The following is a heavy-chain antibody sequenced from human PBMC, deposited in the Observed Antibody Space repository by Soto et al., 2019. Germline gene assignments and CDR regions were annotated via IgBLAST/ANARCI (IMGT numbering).Heavy chain of an antibody. CDR1: GVSISSYY. Sequence: SETLSLTCTVSGVSISSYYWSWIRQHPGKGLEWIGYIYYSGSTYYNPSLKSRVTISVDTSKNQFSLKLSSVTAADTAVYYCARVGGINWFDPWGQGTLVTVSS. D-gene: IGHD1-26*01. V-gene: IGHV4-59*06. CDR2: IYYSGST. J-gene: IGHJ5*02. CDR3: ARVGGINWFDP.